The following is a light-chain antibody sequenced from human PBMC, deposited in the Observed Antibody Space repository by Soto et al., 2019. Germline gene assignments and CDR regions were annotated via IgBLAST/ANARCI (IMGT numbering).Light chain of an antibody. CDR3: MLYFSPDRYT. CDR2: GAS. CDR1: QSVTSSH. Sequence: IGVTQTPGTLYLSPGEIATLYCRASQSVTSSHLAWYQQKPGQAPSLLIYGASTRATGIPDRFSGSGSDTDCSLPIRGLDPEDFAMYYCMLYFSPDRYTFGPGTKVQIK. J-gene: IGKJ2*01. V-gene: IGKV3-20*01.